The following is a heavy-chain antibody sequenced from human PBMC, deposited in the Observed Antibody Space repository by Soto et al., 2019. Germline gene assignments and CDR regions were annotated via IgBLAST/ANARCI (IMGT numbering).Heavy chain of an antibody. CDR1: GDSISTVDYF. D-gene: IGHD7-27*01. J-gene: IGHJ6*02. CDR3: ARQSGEAGDLARSYGMDV. V-gene: IGHV4-39*01. CDR2: IYHSATT. Sequence: SETLSLTCSVSGDSISTVDYFWAWVRQPPGQALEYIGYIYHSATTYYNPSFESRVTISLDTSKSQFSLKLSSVTAADTAVYYCARQSGEAGDLARSYGMDVWGQGTTVTVSS.